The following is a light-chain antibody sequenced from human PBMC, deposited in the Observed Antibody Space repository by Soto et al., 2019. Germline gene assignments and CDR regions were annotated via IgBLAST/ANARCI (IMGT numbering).Light chain of an antibody. J-gene: IGLJ2*01. V-gene: IGLV2-14*01. Sequence: QSALTQPASVSGSPGQSITISCTGTSSDVGGYNLVSWYQHHPGKAPKLIIYEVSSRPSGVSNRFSASKSGHTASLTISGLQAEDEADYYCSSRSSTLVVVFGGGTKLTVL. CDR3: SSRSSTLVVV. CDR2: EVS. CDR1: SSDVGGYNL.